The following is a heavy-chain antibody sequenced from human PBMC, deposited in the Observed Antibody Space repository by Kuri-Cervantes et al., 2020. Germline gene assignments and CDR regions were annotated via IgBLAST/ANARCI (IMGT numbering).Heavy chain of an antibody. CDR1: GYTFTSYY. CDR3: AREPDIVVVVAALENTSPCFDP. CDR2: INPSGGST. J-gene: IGHJ5*02. V-gene: IGHV1-46*01. D-gene: IGHD2-15*01. Sequence: ASVKVSCKASGYTFTSYYMHWVRQAPGQGLEWMGIINPSGGSTSYAQKFQGRVTMTRDTSTSTVYMELSSLRSEDTAVYYCAREPDIVVVVAALENTSPCFDPWGQGTLVTVSS.